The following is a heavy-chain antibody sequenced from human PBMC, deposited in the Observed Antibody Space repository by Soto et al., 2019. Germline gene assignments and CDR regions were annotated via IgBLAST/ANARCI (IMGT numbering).Heavy chain of an antibody. CDR3: ARFSGSYTRGLDY. CDR1: GFTFSDHY. Sequence: EVQLVESGGGLVQPGGSLRLSCAASGFTFSDHYMDWVRQAPGKGLEWVGRSRNKANSYSTESAASVKGRFTISRDESKNSLYLQMNSLKTEDTAVYYCARFSGSYTRGLDYWGQGTLVTVSS. V-gene: IGHV3-72*01. D-gene: IGHD1-26*01. CDR2: SRNKANSYST. J-gene: IGHJ4*02.